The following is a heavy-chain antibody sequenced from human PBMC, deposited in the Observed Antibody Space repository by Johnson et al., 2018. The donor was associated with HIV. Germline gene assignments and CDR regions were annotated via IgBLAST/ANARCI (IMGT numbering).Heavy chain of an antibody. Sequence: VQLVESGGGLVQPGGSLRLSCAASGFTFSSYWMSWVRQAPGQGLEWVANIKQDGSEKYYVDSVKRRFPISRDNAKNSLYLQMNSLRAEDTALYYCARERSRVGEPTPDAFDIWGQGTMVTVSS. V-gene: IGHV3-7*03. CDR3: ARERSRVGEPTPDAFDI. CDR2: IKQDGSEK. J-gene: IGHJ3*02. CDR1: GFTFSSYW. D-gene: IGHD3-16*01.